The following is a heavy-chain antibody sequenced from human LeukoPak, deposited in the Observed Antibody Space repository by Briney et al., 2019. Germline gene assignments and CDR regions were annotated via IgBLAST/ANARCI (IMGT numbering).Heavy chain of an antibody. J-gene: IGHJ6*04. Sequence: SETLSLTCTVSGGSISSGGYYWSWIRQHPGKGLEWIGYIYYSGSTYYNPSPKSRVTISVDTSKNQFSLKLSSVTAADTAVYYCARALLWFGELDVWGKGTTVTVSS. CDR2: IYYSGST. V-gene: IGHV4-31*03. CDR3: ARALLWFGELDV. CDR1: GGSISSGGYY. D-gene: IGHD3-10*01.